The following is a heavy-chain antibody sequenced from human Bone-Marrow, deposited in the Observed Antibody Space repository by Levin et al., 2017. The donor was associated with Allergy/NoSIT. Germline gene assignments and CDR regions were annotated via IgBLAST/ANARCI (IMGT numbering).Heavy chain of an antibody. CDR3: ARDLGGVAAGD. Sequence: GSLRLSCAVSGYSISSGPYWGWIRQPPGKGLEWIGSVSHSGITYYSPSLKSRVTISIDTSKNQFSLEVTAVTASDTAVYYCARDLGGVAAGDWGQGTLVTVSS. J-gene: IGHJ4*02. V-gene: IGHV4-38-2*02. CDR1: GYSISSGPY. CDR2: VSHSGIT. D-gene: IGHD3-16*01.